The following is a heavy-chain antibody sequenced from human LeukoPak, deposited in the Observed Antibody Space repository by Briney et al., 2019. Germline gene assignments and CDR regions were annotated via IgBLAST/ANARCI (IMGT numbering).Heavy chain of an antibody. D-gene: IGHD3-22*01. V-gene: IGHV4-61*02. Sequence: SSQTLSLTCTVSGGSISRGRYFWSWIRQPAGKGLEWIGRLYTSGSTNYNPSLKSRVTISVDTSKNQFSLKLSSVTAADTAVYYCARDKGYDSSGYYSEFDYWGQGTLVTVSS. J-gene: IGHJ4*02. CDR1: GGSISRGRYF. CDR3: ARDKGYDSSGYYSEFDY. CDR2: LYTSGST.